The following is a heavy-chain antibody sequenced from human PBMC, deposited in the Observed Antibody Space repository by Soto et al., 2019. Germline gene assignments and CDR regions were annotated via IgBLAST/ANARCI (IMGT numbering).Heavy chain of an antibody. D-gene: IGHD6-19*01. Sequence: QVQLVESGGGVVQPGRSLRLSCAASGFTFSSYGMHWVRQAPGKGLEWVAVIWYDGSNKYYAASVKGRFTISRDHSKNTLYLQMNSLRAEDSAVYYCARDWAGYSSGWYQRGGFDYWGQGTLVTVSS. CDR1: GFTFSSYG. J-gene: IGHJ4*02. V-gene: IGHV3-33*01. CDR3: ARDWAGYSSGWYQRGGFDY. CDR2: IWYDGSNK.